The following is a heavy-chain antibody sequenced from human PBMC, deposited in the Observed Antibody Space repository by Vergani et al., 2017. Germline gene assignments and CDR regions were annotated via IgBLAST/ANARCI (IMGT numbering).Heavy chain of an antibody. CDR2: IIPIFGTA. V-gene: IGHV1-69*14. D-gene: IGHD6-19*01. CDR3: ARARAGRQWLAASGFDS. CDR1: GGTFSSYA. J-gene: IGHJ4*02. Sequence: QVQLVQSGAEVKKPGSSVKVSCKASGGTFSSYAISWVRQAPGQGLEWMGGIIPIFGTANYAQKFQGRVTITADKSTSTAYMELSSLRSEDTAVYYCARARAGRQWLAASGFDSWGQGTLVTVSS.